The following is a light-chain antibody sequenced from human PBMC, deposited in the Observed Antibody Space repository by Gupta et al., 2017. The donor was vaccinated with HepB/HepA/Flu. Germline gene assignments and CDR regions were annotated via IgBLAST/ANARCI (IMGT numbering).Light chain of an antibody. J-gene: IGLJ1*01. CDR1: RSNIGSNT. V-gene: IGLV1-44*01. Sequence: QPVLTQPPPAPGTPRPRVTISCSGSRSNIGSNTVNWYQQLPGTDPTRRRSINNQRPSGVPDRFSGSKSGTSASLAASGLQSEDEADYYCAESDDSLNGYVFGTGTKVTVL. CDR3: AESDDSLNGYV. CDR2: INN.